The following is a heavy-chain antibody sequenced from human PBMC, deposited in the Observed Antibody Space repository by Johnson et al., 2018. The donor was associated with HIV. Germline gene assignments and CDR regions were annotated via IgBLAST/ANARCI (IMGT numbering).Heavy chain of an antibody. CDR2: ISWNSGSI. J-gene: IGHJ3*02. CDR1: GFTFDDYA. V-gene: IGHV3-9*01. Sequence: VQLVESGGGLVQPGRSLRLSCAASGFTFDDYAMHWVRQAPGKGLEWVSGISWNSGSIGYADSVKGRFTISRDNAKNSLYLQMNSLRAEDTAVYYCARGNRQYYYDSSGDAFDIWGQGTMVTVSS. CDR3: ARGNRQYYYDSSGDAFDI. D-gene: IGHD3-22*01.